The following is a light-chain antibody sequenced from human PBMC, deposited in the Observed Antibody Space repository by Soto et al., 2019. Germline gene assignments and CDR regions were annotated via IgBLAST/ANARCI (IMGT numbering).Light chain of an antibody. CDR2: AAS. Sequence: DIQMTQAPSSLSASVEDRVIITCRASQSISNHLNWYQQKPGKAPKLLIYAASSLQSGVPSRFSGSGSGTDFTLTISSLQTEDFATYYCQQSYSTPRTFGQGTKVDIK. V-gene: IGKV1-39*01. CDR1: QSISNH. CDR3: QQSYSTPRT. J-gene: IGKJ1*01.